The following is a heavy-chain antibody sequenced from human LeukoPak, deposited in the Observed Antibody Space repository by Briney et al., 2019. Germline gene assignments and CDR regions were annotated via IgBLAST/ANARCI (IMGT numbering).Heavy chain of an antibody. Sequence: ASVKVSCKASGYTFTSYAMHWVRQAPGQRLEWMGWINAGNGNTKYSQEFQGRVTITRDTSASTAYLELSSLRSEDTAVYYCARAAGVTAAAGYLFDYWGQGTLVTVSS. V-gene: IGHV1-3*03. J-gene: IGHJ4*02. CDR3: ARAAGVTAAAGYLFDY. CDR1: GYTFTSYA. CDR2: INAGNGNT. D-gene: IGHD6-13*01.